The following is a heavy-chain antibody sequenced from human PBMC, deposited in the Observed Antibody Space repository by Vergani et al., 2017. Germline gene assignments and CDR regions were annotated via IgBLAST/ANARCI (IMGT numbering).Heavy chain of an antibody. D-gene: IGHD3-3*01. CDR2: ISAYNGNT. CDR1: GYTFTSYG. V-gene: IGHV1-18*04. Sequence: QVQLVQSGAEVKKPGASVKVSCKASGYTFTSYGISWVRQAPGQGLEWMGWISAYNGNTNYAQKLQGRVTMTTDTSTSTVYMELRRLRSDDTAVYYCARDRRVVSILYYYYGMDVWGQGTTGTVS. J-gene: IGHJ6*02. CDR3: ARDRRVVSILYYYYGMDV.